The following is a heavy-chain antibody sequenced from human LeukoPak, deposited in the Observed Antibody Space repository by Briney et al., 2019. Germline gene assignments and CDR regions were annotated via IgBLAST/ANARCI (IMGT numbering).Heavy chain of an antibody. V-gene: IGHV4-30-2*01. CDR1: GGSISSGGYY. Sequence: SETLSLTCTVSGGSISSGGYYWSWIRQPPGKGLEWIGYIYHSGSTYYNPSLKSRVTISVDRSENQFSLKLSSVTAADTAVYYCARGDDYGDYDRSPYFDYWGQGTLVTVSS. CDR3: ARGDDYGDYDRSPYFDY. J-gene: IGHJ4*02. D-gene: IGHD4-17*01. CDR2: IYHSGST.